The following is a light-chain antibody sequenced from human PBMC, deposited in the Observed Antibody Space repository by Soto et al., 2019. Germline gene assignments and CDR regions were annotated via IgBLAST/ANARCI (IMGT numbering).Light chain of an antibody. Sequence: DIVLTQSPDSLAVSLGERATINCRSSQSVLYSPNNKTYLAWYQQKPGQPPKVLISWASNRESGVPDRISGSGSGTDFTLTISSVQAEDVATYDCPQYFNTLLTFGGGTKVEIK. CDR3: PQYFNTLLT. V-gene: IGKV4-1*01. J-gene: IGKJ4*01. CDR1: QSVLYSPNNKTY. CDR2: WAS.